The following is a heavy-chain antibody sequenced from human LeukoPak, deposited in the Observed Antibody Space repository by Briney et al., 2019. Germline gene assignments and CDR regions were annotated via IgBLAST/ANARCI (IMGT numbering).Heavy chain of an antibody. Sequence: PGGSLRLSCAASGFTFSSYAMSWVRKAPGKGLEWVSSISRSGCSTYYADSVKGRFTIPRDNSKNTLYLQMNSLRAEDTAVYYCAKAKNILTGYYKVPFDYWGQGTLVTVSS. V-gene: IGHV3-23*01. CDR3: AKAKNILTGYYKVPFDY. D-gene: IGHD3-9*01. J-gene: IGHJ4*02. CDR2: ISRSGCST. CDR1: GFTFSSYA.